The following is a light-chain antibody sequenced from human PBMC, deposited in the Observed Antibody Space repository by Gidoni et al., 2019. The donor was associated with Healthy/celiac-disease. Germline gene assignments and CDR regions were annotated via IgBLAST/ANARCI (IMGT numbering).Light chain of an antibody. V-gene: IGLV2-14*01. Sequence: QSALTQPASVSGSPGQSITISCTGTRSDVGGYNYVSWYQQHPGKAPNLMIYEVSNRPSGVPDRFSGSKSGNTASLTISGLQAEDEADYYCSSYTSSSTLGVFGGGTKLTVL. CDR1: RSDVGGYNY. J-gene: IGLJ3*02. CDR2: EVS. CDR3: SSYTSSSTLGV.